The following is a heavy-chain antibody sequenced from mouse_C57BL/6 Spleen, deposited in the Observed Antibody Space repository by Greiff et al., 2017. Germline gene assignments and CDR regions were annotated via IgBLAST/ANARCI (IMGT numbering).Heavy chain of an antibody. Sequence: VQLQESGPGLVQPSQSLSITCTVSGFSLTSYGVHWVRQPPGKGLEWLGVIWSGGSTDYNAAFISRLGISKDNSKSQVFFKMNSLQADDTAIYYCAKGHAYYAMDYWGQGTSVTVSS. V-gene: IGHV2-4*01. D-gene: IGHD6-1*01. CDR3: AKGHAYYAMDY. CDR1: GFSLTSYG. J-gene: IGHJ4*01. CDR2: IWSGGST.